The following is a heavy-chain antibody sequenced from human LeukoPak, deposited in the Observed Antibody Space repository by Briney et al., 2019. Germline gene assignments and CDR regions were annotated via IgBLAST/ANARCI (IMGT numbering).Heavy chain of an antibody. V-gene: IGHV1-69*06. CDR3: AGAGDNDFWSGSDGGDNWFDP. CDR1: GYTFTSYY. D-gene: IGHD3-3*01. J-gene: IGHJ5*02. Sequence: WASVKVSCKASGYTFTSYYMHWVRRAPGQGLEWMGGIIPIFGTTNYAQTFQGRVTITADKSTSTAYMELSSLRSEDTAVYYCAGAGDNDFWSGSDGGDNWFDPWGQGTLVTVSS. CDR2: IIPIFGTT.